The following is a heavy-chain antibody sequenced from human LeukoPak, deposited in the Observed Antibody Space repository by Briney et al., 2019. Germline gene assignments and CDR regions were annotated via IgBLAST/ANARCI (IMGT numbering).Heavy chain of an antibody. J-gene: IGHJ1*01. CDR2: IYSDGNT. V-gene: IGHV3-53*01. Sequence: GGSLRLSCAASGFTVSNNYMSWVRQAPGKGLEWVSVIYSDGNTNYADSVKGRFTISRDNSKNTLYLQMNSLRLEDTAVYYCTSRYIDDWYAYWGQGTLVTVSS. CDR3: TSRYIDDWYAY. D-gene: IGHD3-9*01. CDR1: GFTVSNNY.